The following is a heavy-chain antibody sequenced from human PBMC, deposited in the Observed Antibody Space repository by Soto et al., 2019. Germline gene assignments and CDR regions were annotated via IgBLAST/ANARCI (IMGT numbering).Heavy chain of an antibody. Sequence: GGSLRLSCAASGFTFSDYYMSWIRQAPGKGLEWVSYISSSGSTIYYADSVKGRFTISRDNAKNSLYLQMNSLRAEDTAVYYCARAYYDFWSGYSGGTVDYWGQGTLVTVSS. CDR2: ISSSGSTI. CDR3: ARAYYDFWSGYSGGTVDY. J-gene: IGHJ4*02. D-gene: IGHD3-3*01. CDR1: GFTFSDYY. V-gene: IGHV3-11*01.